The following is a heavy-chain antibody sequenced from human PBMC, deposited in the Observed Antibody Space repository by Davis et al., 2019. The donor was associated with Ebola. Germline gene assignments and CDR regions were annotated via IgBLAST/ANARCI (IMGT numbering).Heavy chain of an antibody. J-gene: IGHJ4*02. V-gene: IGHV1-18*01. CDR3: ATAWLVLYFDY. CDR2: ISAYNGNT. Sequence: ASVQVSCKASGYTFTSYGISWVRQAPGQGLEWMGWISAYNGNTNYAQKLQGRVTMTEDTSTDTAYMELSSLRSEDTAVYYCATAWLVLYFDYWGQGTLVTVSS. D-gene: IGHD6-19*01. CDR1: GYTFTSYG.